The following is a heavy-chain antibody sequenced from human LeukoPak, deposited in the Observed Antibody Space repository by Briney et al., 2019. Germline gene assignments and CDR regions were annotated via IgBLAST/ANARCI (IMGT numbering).Heavy chain of an antibody. CDR1: GFTFSSYS. J-gene: IGHJ4*02. D-gene: IGHD5-12*01. CDR2: ISYDGSNK. V-gene: IGHV3-30*04. CDR3: ARDGRGDIVATKAFDY. Sequence: GKSLRLSCAASGFTFSSYSMHWVRQAPGKGLEWVAVISYDGSNKYYADSVKGRFTISRDNAKNTLYLEMNSLRAEDTAVYYCARDGRGDIVATKAFDYWGQGTLVTVSS.